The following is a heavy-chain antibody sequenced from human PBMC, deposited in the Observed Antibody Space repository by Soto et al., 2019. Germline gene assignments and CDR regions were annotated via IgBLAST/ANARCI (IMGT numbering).Heavy chain of an antibody. D-gene: IGHD3-9*01. V-gene: IGHV3-23*01. CDR3: AKHFAFDWLLSGAFDI. Sequence: GGSLRLSCAASGFTFSSYAMSWVRQAPGKGLEWVSAISGSGGSTYYADSVKGRFTISRDNSKNTLYLQMNSLRAEDTAVYYCAKHFAFDWLLSGAFDIWGQGTMVTVSS. CDR1: GFTFSSYA. J-gene: IGHJ3*02. CDR2: ISGSGGST.